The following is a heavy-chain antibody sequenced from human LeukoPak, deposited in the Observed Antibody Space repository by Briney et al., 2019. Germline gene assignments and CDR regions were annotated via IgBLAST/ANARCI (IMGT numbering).Heavy chain of an antibody. Sequence: SETLSLTCTVSGGSISSYYWSWIRQPPGKGLEWIGEINHSGSTNYNPSLKSRVTISVDTSKNQFSLKLSSVTAADTAVYYCASYFYWGQGTLVTVSS. D-gene: IGHD2/OR15-2a*01. CDR3: ASYFY. CDR1: GGSISSYY. CDR2: INHSGST. V-gene: IGHV4-34*01. J-gene: IGHJ4*02.